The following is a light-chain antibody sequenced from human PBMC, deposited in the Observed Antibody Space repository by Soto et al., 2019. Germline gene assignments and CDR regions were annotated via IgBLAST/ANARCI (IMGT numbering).Light chain of an antibody. Sequence: QSALTQPASVSGSPGQSITISCTGTSSDVGGYNYVSWYQQHPGKAPKLMIYEVSNRPSGVSHRFSGSTSDNAASLTISVLHAEDAADYYCRSYTSRSTLVFGGGTKLTVL. CDR3: RSYTSRSTLV. CDR1: SSDVGGYNY. V-gene: IGLV2-14*01. J-gene: IGLJ3*02. CDR2: EVS.